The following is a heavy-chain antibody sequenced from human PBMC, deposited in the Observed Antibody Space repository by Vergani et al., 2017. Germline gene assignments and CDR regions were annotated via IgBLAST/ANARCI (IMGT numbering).Heavy chain of an antibody. CDR3: TTRRFLEWLLEPSDAFDI. D-gene: IGHD3-3*01. CDR2: IKSKTDGGTT. V-gene: IGHV3-15*07. Sequence: EVQLVESGGGLVKPGGSLRLSCAASGFTFSNAWMNWVRQAPGKGLEWVGRIKSKTDGGTTDYAAPVKGRFTISRDDSKNTLYLQMNSLKTEDTAVYYCTTRRFLEWLLEPSDAFDIWGQGTMVTVSS. CDR1: GFTFSNAW. J-gene: IGHJ3*02.